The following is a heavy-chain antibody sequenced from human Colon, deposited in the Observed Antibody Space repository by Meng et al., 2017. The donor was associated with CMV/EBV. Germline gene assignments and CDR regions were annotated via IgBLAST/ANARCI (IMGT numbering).Heavy chain of an antibody. CDR1: GSSFSNSW. CDR3: ASVDY. V-gene: IGHV3-30*03. Sequence: GGSLRLSCAASGSSFSNSWMIWVRRAPGKGLEWVAVISYDGSNKYYADSVKGRFTISRDNSKNTLYLQMNSLRAEDTAVYYCASVDYWGQGTLVTVSS. J-gene: IGHJ4*02. CDR2: ISYDGSNK.